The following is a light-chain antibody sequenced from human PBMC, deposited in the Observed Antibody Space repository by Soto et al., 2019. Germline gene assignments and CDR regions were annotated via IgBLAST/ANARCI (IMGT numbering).Light chain of an antibody. CDR3: QAWDSSPAV. CDR1: KLGDKY. J-gene: IGLJ1*01. CDR2: QDS. V-gene: IGLV3-1*01. Sequence: SYELTQPPSVSVSPGQTASITCSGDKLGDKYACWYQQKPGQSPVLVIYQDSKRPSGIPERFSGSNSGNTATLTISGTQAMDEADYYCQAWDSSPAVFGTGTKLTVL.